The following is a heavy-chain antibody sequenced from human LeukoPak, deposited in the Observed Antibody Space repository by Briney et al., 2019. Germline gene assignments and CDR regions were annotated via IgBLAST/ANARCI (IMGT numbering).Heavy chain of an antibody. Sequence: PGRSLRLSCAASGFTFDDYAMHWVRHAPGKGLEWVSGISWNSGSIGYADSVKGRFTISRDNAKNSLYLQMNSLRAEDTALYYCAKDSSTNGAPRGYFDYWGQGTLVTVSS. D-gene: IGHD2-8*01. CDR1: GFTFDDYA. CDR2: ISWNSGSI. V-gene: IGHV3-9*01. CDR3: AKDSSTNGAPRGYFDY. J-gene: IGHJ4*02.